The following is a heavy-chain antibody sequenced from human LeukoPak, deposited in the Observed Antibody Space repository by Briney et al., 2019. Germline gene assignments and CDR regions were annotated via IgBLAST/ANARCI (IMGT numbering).Heavy chain of an antibody. V-gene: IGHV4-30-2*01. CDR2: IYHSGST. D-gene: IGHD1-26*01. CDR3: ARSQRELPKGNWFDP. Sequence: SETLSLTCAVSGGSISSGGYSWSWIRQPPGKGLEWIGYIYHSGSTYYNPSLKSRVTISVDRSKNQFSLKLSSVTAADTAVYYCARSQRELPKGNWFDPWGQGTLVTVSS. CDR1: GGSISSGGYS. J-gene: IGHJ5*02.